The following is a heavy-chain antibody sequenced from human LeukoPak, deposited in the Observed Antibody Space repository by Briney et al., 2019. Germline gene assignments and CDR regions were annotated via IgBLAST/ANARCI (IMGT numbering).Heavy chain of an antibody. CDR3: ATGGAVAGRGFGAFDI. J-gene: IGHJ3*02. CDR2: INHSGST. Sequence: NPSETLSLTFAVYGGSFSGYYWSWIRQPPGKGLEWIGEINHSGSTNYNPSLKSRVTISVDTSKNQFSLKLSSVTAADTAVYYCATGGAVAGRGFGAFDIWGQGTMDTVSS. V-gene: IGHV4-34*01. D-gene: IGHD6-19*01. CDR1: GGSFSGYY.